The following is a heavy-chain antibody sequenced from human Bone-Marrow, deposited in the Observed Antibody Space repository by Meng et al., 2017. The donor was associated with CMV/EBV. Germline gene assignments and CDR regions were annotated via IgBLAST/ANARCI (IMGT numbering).Heavy chain of an antibody. V-gene: IGHV3-23*03. D-gene: IGHD3-3*01. CDR2: IYSGGSTI. J-gene: IGHJ1*01. Sequence: GESLKISCAASGFTFSSYAMSWVRQAPGKGLEWVSVIYSGGSTIYYADSVKGLFTLSRDNSKNTLYLQMNSLRAEDTAVYYCAKEGVYDFWSWGQGTVVTVSS. CDR1: GFTFSSYA. CDR3: AKEGVYDFWS.